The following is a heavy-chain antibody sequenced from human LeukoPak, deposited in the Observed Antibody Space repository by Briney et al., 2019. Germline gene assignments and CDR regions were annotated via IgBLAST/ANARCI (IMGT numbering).Heavy chain of an antibody. CDR2: IRSKGYGGTT. Sequence: GGSLRLSCTASGFTFGDYAVSWVRQAPGKGLEWVGFIRSKGYGGTTEYAASVKGRFTISRDDSKSIAYLQLTSLKTEDTAVYYCARFVPYFDYWGQGTLVTVSS. CDR1: GFTFGDYA. CDR3: ARFVPYFDY. V-gene: IGHV3-49*04. D-gene: IGHD3-10*01. J-gene: IGHJ4*02.